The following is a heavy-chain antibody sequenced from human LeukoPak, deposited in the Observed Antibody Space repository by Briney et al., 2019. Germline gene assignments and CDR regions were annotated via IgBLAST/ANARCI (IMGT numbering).Heavy chain of an antibody. CDR3: GRVSGFLEWLFPSDYYYMDV. CDR1: GYTFTSYG. J-gene: IGHJ6*03. Sequence: ASVKVSCKASGYTFTSYGISWVRQAPGQGLEWMGWISAYNGNTNYAQKLQGRVTMTTDTSTSTAYMELRSLRSDDTAVYYCGRVSGFLEWLFPSDYYYMDVWGKGTTVTVSS. CDR2: ISAYNGNT. V-gene: IGHV1-18*01. D-gene: IGHD3-3*01.